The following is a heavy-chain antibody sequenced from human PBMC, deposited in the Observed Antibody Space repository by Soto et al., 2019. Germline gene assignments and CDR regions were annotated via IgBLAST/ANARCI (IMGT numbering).Heavy chain of an antibody. J-gene: IGHJ4*02. CDR3: ARVPYYDFWSGLDY. Sequence: GASVKVSCKAFGYTFTSYDINWVRQATGQGLEWMGWMNPNSGNTGYAQKFQGRVTMTRNTSISTAYMELSSLRSEDTAVYYCARVPYYDFWSGLDYWGQGTLVTV. D-gene: IGHD3-3*01. V-gene: IGHV1-8*01. CDR2: MNPNSGNT. CDR1: GYTFTSYD.